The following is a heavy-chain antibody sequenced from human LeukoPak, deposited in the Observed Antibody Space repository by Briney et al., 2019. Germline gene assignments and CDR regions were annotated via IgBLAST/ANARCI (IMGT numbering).Heavy chain of an antibody. J-gene: IGHJ4*02. D-gene: IGHD3-10*01. V-gene: IGHV1-3*01. CDR1: GYTFTSYA. CDR3: ARELTYGSGSYED. Sequence: GASVKVSCKASGYTFTSYAMHWVRQAPGQRLEWMGWINAGNGNTKYSQKFQGRVTITWDTSASTAYMELSSLRSEDTAVYYCARELTYGSGSYEDWGQGTLVTVSS. CDR2: INAGNGNT.